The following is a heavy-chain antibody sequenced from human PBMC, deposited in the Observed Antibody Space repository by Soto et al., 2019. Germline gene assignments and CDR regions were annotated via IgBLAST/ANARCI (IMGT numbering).Heavy chain of an antibody. V-gene: IGHV4-4*07. J-gene: IGHJ4*02. CDR2: VFPGGPT. Sequence: SETLSLTCTVSGDPITSYFWTWLRQPAGKGLEWIGHVFPGGPTSHNSSLKSRVSMSVDTSKNQFSLTLTSVTAADTAVYYCARDNSGDFWSGYSHYYFDYWGQGTLVTVSS. CDR3: ARDNSGDFWSGYSHYYFDY. D-gene: IGHD3-3*01. CDR1: GDPITSYF.